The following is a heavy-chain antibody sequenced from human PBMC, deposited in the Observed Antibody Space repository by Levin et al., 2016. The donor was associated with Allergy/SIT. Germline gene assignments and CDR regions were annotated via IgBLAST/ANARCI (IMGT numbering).Heavy chain of an antibody. CDR3: AHIIYDSSGYYRGFDY. J-gene: IGHJ4*02. D-gene: IGHD3-22*01. CDR2: IYWDDDK. CDR1: GFSLSTSGVG. Sequence: SGPTLVKPTQTLTLTCTFSGFSLSTSGVGVGWIRQPPGKALEWLALIYWDDDKRYSPSLKSRLTITKDTSKNQVVLTMTNMDPVDTATYYCAHIIYDSSGYYRGFDYWGQGTLVTVSS. V-gene: IGHV2-5*02.